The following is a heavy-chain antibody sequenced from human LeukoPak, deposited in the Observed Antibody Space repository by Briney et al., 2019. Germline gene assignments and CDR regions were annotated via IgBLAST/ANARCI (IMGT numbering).Heavy chain of an antibody. D-gene: IGHD3-22*01. CDR1: GFTFSSYG. CDR2: IWYDGSNK. CDR3: AREIHYYDSSGYQPHNIYGMDV. V-gene: IGHV3-33*01. J-gene: IGHJ6*02. Sequence: GSLRLSCAASGFTFSSYGMHWVRQAPGKGLEWVAVIWYDGSNKYYADSVKGRFTISRDNSKNTLYLQMNSLRAEDTAVYYCAREIHYYDSSGYQPHNIYGMDVWGQGTTVTVSS.